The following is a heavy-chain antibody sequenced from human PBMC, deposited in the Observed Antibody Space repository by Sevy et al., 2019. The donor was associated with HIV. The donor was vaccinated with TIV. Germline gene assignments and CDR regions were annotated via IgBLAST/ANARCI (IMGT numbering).Heavy chain of an antibody. D-gene: IGHD1-26*01. CDR1: GFTFSTYW. Sequence: GESLKISCVASGFTFSTYWMHWVRQAPGKGLVWVSRINSDGNYRSYVESVEGRFTISRDNAQNTLFLQMSSLRVEDTAVYYCARESRGSLEGFDIWGQGTMVTVSS. CDR2: INSDGNYR. CDR3: ARESRGSLEGFDI. V-gene: IGHV3-74*01. J-gene: IGHJ3*02.